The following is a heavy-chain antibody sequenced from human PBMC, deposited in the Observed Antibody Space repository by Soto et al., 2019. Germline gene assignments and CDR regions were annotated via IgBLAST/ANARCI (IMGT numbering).Heavy chain of an antibody. CDR1: GDTFSFYS. D-gene: IGHD3-10*01. J-gene: IGHJ4*02. CDR2: GNPILSMS. Sequence: QVQLVQSGAEVKRPGSSVKVSCKASGDTFSFYSINWVRQAPGLGLAWMGRGNPILSMSNYAQRFQGRVTMTADKSTSTAYMELSGLRSEDTAMYYCATSYGSGYRAFDYWGQGALVTVSS. V-gene: IGHV1-69*04. CDR3: ATSYGSGYRAFDY.